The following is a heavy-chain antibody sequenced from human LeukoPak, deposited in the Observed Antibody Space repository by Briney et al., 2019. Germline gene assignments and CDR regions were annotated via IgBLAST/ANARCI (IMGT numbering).Heavy chain of an antibody. J-gene: IGHJ4*02. Sequence: PGGSLRLSCAASGFTFSTYWMSWVRQAPGKGLEWVANIYKDGNEKYYVGSVKGRFTISRDNAKKSLYLQIYSLRAEETAVYYFARGDNCSEDYWGQGTLVTVSS. CDR1: GFTFSTYW. V-gene: IGHV3-7*04. CDR2: IYKDGNEK. CDR3: ARGDNCSEDY. D-gene: IGHD2-21*01.